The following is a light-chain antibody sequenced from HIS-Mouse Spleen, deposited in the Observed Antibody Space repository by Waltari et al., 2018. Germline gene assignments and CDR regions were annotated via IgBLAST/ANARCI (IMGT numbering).Light chain of an antibody. CDR3: QQLNSYPPT. CDR2: AAS. V-gene: IGKV1-9*01. Sequence: QFTHSPSFLSASVGDRATITCRASQCISSYLAWYQQKPGKAPKLLIYAASTLQSGVPSRFSGSGSGTEFTLTISSLQPEDFATYYCQQLNSYPPTFGQGTKVEIK. CDR1: QCISSY. J-gene: IGKJ1*01.